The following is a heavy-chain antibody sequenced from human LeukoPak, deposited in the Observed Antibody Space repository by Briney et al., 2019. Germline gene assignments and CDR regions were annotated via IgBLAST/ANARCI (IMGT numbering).Heavy chain of an antibody. CDR3: ARDSIVQLLYYYYYYMDV. V-gene: IGHV3-21*01. J-gene: IGHJ6*03. CDR1: GFTFSSYS. D-gene: IGHD2-2*01. CDR2: ISSSSNYI. Sequence: GGSLRLSCAASGFTFSSYSMNWVRQAPWKGLEWVSSISSSSNYIYYADSVKGRFTISRDNAKNSLYLQMNSLRAEDTAVYYCARDSIVQLLYYYYYYMDVWGKGTTVTVSS.